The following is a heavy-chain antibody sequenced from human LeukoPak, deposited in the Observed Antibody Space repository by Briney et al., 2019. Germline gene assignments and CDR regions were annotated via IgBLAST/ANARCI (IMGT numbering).Heavy chain of an antibody. CDR3: ARERRDGYNRAVYY. CDR1: GGPISSYD. V-gene: IGHV4-59*01. Sequence: KPSETLSLTCTVSGGPISSYDWSWIRQPPGKGLEWIGYIYYSGSTNYNPSLKSRVTISVDTSKNQFSLKLSSVTAADTAVYYCARERRDGYNRAVYYWGQGTLVTVSS. CDR2: IYYSGST. D-gene: IGHD5-24*01. J-gene: IGHJ4*02.